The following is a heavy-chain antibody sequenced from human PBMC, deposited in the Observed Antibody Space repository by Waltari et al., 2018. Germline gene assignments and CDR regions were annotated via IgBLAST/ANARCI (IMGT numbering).Heavy chain of an antibody. V-gene: IGHV1-2*02. CDR3: ARAYSSRLEADAFDI. J-gene: IGHJ3*02. Sequence: QAQLVQSGATVKTPGAQVKVPCKAYGYTFTGYTMPRFRKALGQGREWMGWINPNRGGTNYAQKFQGRVTMTRDTSISTAYMELSRLRSDDTAVYYCARAYSSRLEADAFDIWGQGTMVTVSS. CDR2: INPNRGGT. CDR1: GYTFTGYT. D-gene: IGHD6-13*01.